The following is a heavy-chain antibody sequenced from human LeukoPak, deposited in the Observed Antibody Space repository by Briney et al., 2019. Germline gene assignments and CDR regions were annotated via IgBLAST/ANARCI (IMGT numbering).Heavy chain of an antibody. CDR3: ARASDREAPRIHYCYYGMDV. D-gene: IGHD1-26*01. J-gene: IGHJ6*02. V-gene: IGHV4-34*01. CDR1: GGSFSGYY. Sequence: SETLSLTCAVYGGSFSGYYWSWIRQPPGKGLEWIGEINHSGSTNCNPSLKSRVTISVDTSKNQFSLKLSSVTAADTAVYYCARASDREAPRIHYCYYGMDVWGQGTTVTVSS. CDR2: INHSGST.